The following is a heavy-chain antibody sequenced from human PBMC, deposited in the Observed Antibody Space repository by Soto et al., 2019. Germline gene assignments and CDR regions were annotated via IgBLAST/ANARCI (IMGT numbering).Heavy chain of an antibody. D-gene: IGHD4-17*01. Sequence: EVQLVESGGGLVQPGGSLKLSCAVSGFTFSGSAMHWVRQASGTGLEWVGRIRSKSNSYATAYAASVKGRFTISRDDSKYTAYLQMNSLKTEYTAVYYCTRGYGDYVRDYWGQGTLVTVSS. J-gene: IGHJ4*02. V-gene: IGHV3-73*01. CDR2: IRSKSNSYAT. CDR3: TRGYGDYVRDY. CDR1: GFTFSGSA.